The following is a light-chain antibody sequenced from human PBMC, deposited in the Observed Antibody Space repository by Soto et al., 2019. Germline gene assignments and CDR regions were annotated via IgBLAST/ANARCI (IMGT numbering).Light chain of an antibody. CDR3: QQYNNWPLT. CDR2: GAS. J-gene: IGKJ4*01. Sequence: EVVRTQSPATLSVSLGDRATLSCRASQSVSSNLAWYQQKPGQAPRLLIYGASTRATGIPARFSGSGSGTEFTLTISSRQAEDFAGYSCQQYNNWPLTFGGGTKGEVK. CDR1: QSVSSN. V-gene: IGKV3-15*01.